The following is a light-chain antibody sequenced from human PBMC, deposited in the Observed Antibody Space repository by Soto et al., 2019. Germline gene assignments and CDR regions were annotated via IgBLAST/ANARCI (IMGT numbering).Light chain of an antibody. J-gene: IGKJ1*01. CDR1: QSVSSN. CDR2: GAS. Sequence: EIVMTQSPATLSVSPGERATLSCRASQSVSSNLAWYQQKPGQAPRLLIYGASTRATGIPARFSGSGSGTEFTLTISSMKFEDFAVYYCQQYNNWPRTFGQGTKMEI. V-gene: IGKV3-15*01. CDR3: QQYNNWPRT.